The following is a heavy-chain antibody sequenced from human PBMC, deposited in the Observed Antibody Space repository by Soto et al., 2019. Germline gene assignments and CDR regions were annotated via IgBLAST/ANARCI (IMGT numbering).Heavy chain of an antibody. CDR2: IYYSGST. Sequence: SETLCLTCTVSGVYSINYYWSWIRQPPGKGLEWIGYIYYSGSTNYNPSLKSRVTISVDTSKNQFSLKLSSVTAADTAVYYCARHHDSWGQGTLVTVSS. CDR3: ARHHDS. CDR1: GVYSINYY. V-gene: IGHV4-59*08. J-gene: IGHJ4*02.